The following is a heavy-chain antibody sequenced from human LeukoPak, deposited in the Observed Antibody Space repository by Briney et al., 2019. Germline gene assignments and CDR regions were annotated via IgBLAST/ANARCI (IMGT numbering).Heavy chain of an antibody. Sequence: GGSLRVSCVASGFTFSSYAMSWVRQAPGRGLAWVSAITDSGNYTNYADSVKGRFTISRDNPQNTLYLQMNSLRAEDTALYYCARRSGSSVGHFDYWGQGTLVTVSS. CDR1: GFTFSSYA. V-gene: IGHV3-23*01. D-gene: IGHD1-26*01. CDR2: ITDSGNYT. CDR3: ARRSGSSVGHFDY. J-gene: IGHJ4*02.